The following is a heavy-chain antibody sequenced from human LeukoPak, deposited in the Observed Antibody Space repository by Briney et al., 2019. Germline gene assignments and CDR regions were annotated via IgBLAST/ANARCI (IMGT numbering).Heavy chain of an antibody. CDR2: IYPGDSDT. CDR1: GSIFTSYW. J-gene: IGHJ4*02. CDR3: ARPTYGSGSYYLGY. D-gene: IGHD3-10*01. Sequence: GASLKISCKGSGSIFTSYWIGWVRQLPGKGLEWMGIIYPGDSDTRYSPSFQGQVTISADKSISTAYLQWSSLKASDTAMYYCARPTYGSGSYYLGYWGQGTLVTVSS. V-gene: IGHV5-51*01.